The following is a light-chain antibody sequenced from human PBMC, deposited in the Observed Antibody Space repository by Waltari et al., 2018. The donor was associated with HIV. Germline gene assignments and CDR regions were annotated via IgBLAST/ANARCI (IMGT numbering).Light chain of an antibody. Sequence: DIQLTQSPSSLSASVGDRVTVTCRASQGVRSDLGWFQQKPGQAPHRLIYAASHLQSAVPSRFSGSGSETYFTLTITDLQPEDSATYFCLQHNSYPLVSFGQGTRLEI. J-gene: IGKJ5*01. CDR1: QGVRSD. CDR3: LQHNSYPLVS. CDR2: AAS. V-gene: IGKV1-17*02.